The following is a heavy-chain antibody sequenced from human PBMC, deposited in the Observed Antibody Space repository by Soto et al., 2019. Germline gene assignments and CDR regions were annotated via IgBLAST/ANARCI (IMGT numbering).Heavy chain of an antibody. V-gene: IGHV3-48*01. CDR2: ISTRSNSI. J-gene: IGHJ3*02. Sequence: EEQLVESGGGLVQPGGSLRLSCAASGFTFSSYSMNWVRQAPGRGLEWVSYISTRSNSIYYGDSVKGRFTISRDNAKNSLFLQMNSLRAEDTAVYYCARDLRTYYYDSSGSNDAFDIWGQGTMVTVSS. D-gene: IGHD3-22*01. CDR1: GFTFSSYS. CDR3: ARDLRTYYYDSSGSNDAFDI.